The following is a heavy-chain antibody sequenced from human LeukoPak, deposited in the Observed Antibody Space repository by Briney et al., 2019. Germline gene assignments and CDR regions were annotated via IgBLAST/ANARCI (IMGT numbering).Heavy chain of an antibody. Sequence: ASVKVSCKASGYTFTGYYMYWVRQAPGQGLEWMGLINPNSGGTKYAQKFQGRVTMTRDTSISPAYLEVSKLRSDDTAVYYCARAAGYSSGWYGRCYFDYWGQGTLVTVFS. CDR3: ARAAGYSSGWYGRCYFDY. V-gene: IGHV1-2*02. CDR1: GYTFTGYY. J-gene: IGHJ4*02. CDR2: INPNSGGT. D-gene: IGHD6-19*01.